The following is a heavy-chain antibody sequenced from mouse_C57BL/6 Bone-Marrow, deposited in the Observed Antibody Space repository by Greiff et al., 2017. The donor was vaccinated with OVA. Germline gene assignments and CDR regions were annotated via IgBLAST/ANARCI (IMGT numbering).Heavy chain of an antibody. CDR1: GYSFTDYT. CDR2: INPNYGTT. CDR3: AFDYGSSDRDVDV. Sequence: VQLQQSGPELVKPGASVKISCKASGYSFTDYTMNWVKQSNGKSLEWIGVINPNYGTTSYNQKFKGKATLTVDQSSSTAYMQLNSLTSEDSAVYDGAFDYGSSDRDVDVWGTGTTVTVSS. V-gene: IGHV1-39*01. J-gene: IGHJ1*03. D-gene: IGHD1-1*01.